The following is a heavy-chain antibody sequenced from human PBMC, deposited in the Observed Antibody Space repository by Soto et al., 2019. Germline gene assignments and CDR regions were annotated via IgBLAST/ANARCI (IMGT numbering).Heavy chain of an antibody. V-gene: IGHV3-9*01. CDR2: ISWNSGSI. CDR1: GFTFDDYA. Sequence: EVQLVESGGGLVQPGRSLRLSCAASGFTFDDYAMHWVRQAPGKGLEWVSGISWNSGSIGYADSVKGRFTISRDNAKNSLYLQMNSLGAEDTALYYCAKMRIAVAGTNDAFDIWGQGTMVTVSS. CDR3: AKMRIAVAGTNDAFDI. D-gene: IGHD6-19*01. J-gene: IGHJ3*02.